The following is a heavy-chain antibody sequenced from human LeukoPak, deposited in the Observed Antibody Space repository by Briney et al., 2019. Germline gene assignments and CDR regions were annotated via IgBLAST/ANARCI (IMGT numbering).Heavy chain of an antibody. CDR1: GFTFFIQA. V-gene: IGHV3-23*01. Sequence: PGGSLRLSCAGSGFTFFIQAMSWVRPAPGKGLEWVSSITDSGSSTFYADSVKGRFTTSRDNSKNILYLQMSSLRAEDTAVYYCAKDKDAVYGDYVHWGQGTLVTVSS. CDR2: ITDSGSST. D-gene: IGHD4-17*01. J-gene: IGHJ4*02. CDR3: AKDKDAVYGDYVH.